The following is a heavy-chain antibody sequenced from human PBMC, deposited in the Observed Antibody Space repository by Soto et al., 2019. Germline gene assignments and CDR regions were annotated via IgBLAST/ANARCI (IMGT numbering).Heavy chain of an antibody. CDR2: IYYSGST. CDR1: GGSISSSSYY. V-gene: IGHV4-39*01. CDR3: ARHQRYGDYRYYFDY. Sequence: SETLSLTCTVSGGSISSSSYYWGWIRQPPGKGLEWIGSIYYSGSTYYNPSLKSRVTISVDTSKNQFSLKLSSVTAAGTAVYYCARHQRYGDYRYYFDYWGQGTLVTVSS. D-gene: IGHD4-17*01. J-gene: IGHJ4*02.